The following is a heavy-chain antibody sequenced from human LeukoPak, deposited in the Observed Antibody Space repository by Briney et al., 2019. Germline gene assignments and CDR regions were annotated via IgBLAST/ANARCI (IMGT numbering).Heavy chain of an antibody. D-gene: IGHD3-9*01. J-gene: IGHJ4*02. CDR1: GFTFSNYE. CDR3: ARGGILDY. Sequence: PGGSLRLSCAASGFTFSNYEMNWVRQAPGKGLEWVSYTSSSGNMIYYADSVKSRFTISRDNAKNSLYLQMNSLRAEDTAVYYCARGGILDYWGQGTLVTVSS. CDR2: TSSSGNMI. V-gene: IGHV3-48*03.